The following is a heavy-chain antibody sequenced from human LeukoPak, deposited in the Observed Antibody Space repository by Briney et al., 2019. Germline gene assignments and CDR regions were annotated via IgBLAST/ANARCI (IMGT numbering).Heavy chain of an antibody. CDR1: GFTFSDYY. Sequence: GGSLRLSCAASGFTFSDYYMSWVRQAPGKGLEWVSYISSSNRYTNYADSVRGRFTISRDNAKNSLYLQMNSLRDEDSAVYDCARDFGPLVSSSIDYWGQGTLVTVSS. CDR2: ISSSNRYT. V-gene: IGHV3-11*06. J-gene: IGHJ4*02. D-gene: IGHD6-6*01. CDR3: ARDFGPLVSSSIDY.